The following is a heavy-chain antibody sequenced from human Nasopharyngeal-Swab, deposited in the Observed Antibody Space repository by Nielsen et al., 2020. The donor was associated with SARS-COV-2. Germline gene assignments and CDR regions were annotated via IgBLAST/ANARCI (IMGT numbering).Heavy chain of an antibody. D-gene: IGHD6-19*01. V-gene: IGHV3-9*01. CDR3: AKAEYFGDGSSGWYSAFDL. CDR2: VSWKSNNI. Sequence: SLKLSCVASGFTFEAYAMHWVRQSPGKGLEWVSGVSWKSNNIAYAESVKGRFTISRDNANNSLYLQMNSLRPEDTVLYFCAKAEYFGDGSSGWYSAFDLWGQGTMVTVSS. J-gene: IGHJ3*01. CDR1: GFTFEAYA.